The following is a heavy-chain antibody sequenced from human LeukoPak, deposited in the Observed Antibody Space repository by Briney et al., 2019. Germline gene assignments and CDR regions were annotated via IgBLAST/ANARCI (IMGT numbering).Heavy chain of an antibody. CDR1: GYSFTSYG. CDR3: ARVSRFLVPSGWPSPDAFDI. J-gene: IGHJ3*02. D-gene: IGHD6-19*01. CDR2: ISAYNGNT. V-gene: IGHV1-18*04. Sequence: ASVKVSCKASGYSFTSYGISSVRQAPQQRLERMGWISAYNGNTNYAQKLQGRVTMTTDTSTSTAYMELRSLRSDDTAVYYCARVSRFLVPSGWPSPDAFDIWGQGTMVTVSS.